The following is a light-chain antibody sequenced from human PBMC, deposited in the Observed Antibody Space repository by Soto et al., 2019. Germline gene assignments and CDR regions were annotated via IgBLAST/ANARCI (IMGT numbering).Light chain of an antibody. CDR3: SSYTASAPFYV. CDR1: RTDVDGHDY. V-gene: IGLV2-14*03. CDR2: DVH. Sequence: QSALTQPASVSGSPGQSITISCTGARTDVDGHDYVSWYQQHPGQAPKLMIFDVHNRPSGVSSRFSGSKSGDTASLTISGLQAEDDGDYYCSSYTASAPFYVFGTGTKVT. J-gene: IGLJ1*01.